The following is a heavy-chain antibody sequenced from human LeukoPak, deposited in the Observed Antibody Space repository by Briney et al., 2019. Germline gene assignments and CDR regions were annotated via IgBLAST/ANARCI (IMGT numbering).Heavy chain of an antibody. CDR3: AREVARTTYYFDY. CDR1: GFTFSSYG. Sequence: GGSLRLSCAASGFTFSSYGMHWVRQAPGKGLEWVAVIWYDGSNKYYADSVKGRFTISRDNSKNTLYLQMNSLRAEDTAVYYCAREVARTTYYFDYWGQGTLVTVSS. CDR2: IWYDGSNK. V-gene: IGHV3-33*01. D-gene: IGHD1-14*01. J-gene: IGHJ4*02.